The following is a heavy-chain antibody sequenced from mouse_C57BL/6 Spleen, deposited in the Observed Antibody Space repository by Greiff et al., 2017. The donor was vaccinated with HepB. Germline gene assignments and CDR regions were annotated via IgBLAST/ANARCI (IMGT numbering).Heavy chain of an antibody. CDR1: GFTFSDYY. CDR3: AREGNDYFDY. Sequence: EVQWVESEGGLVQPGSSMKLSCTASGFTFSDYYMAWVRQVPEKGLEWVANINYDGSSTYYLDSLKSRFIISRDNAKNILYLQMSSLKSEDTATYYCAREGNDYFDYWGQGTTLTVSS. V-gene: IGHV5-16*01. J-gene: IGHJ2*01. CDR2: INYDGSST.